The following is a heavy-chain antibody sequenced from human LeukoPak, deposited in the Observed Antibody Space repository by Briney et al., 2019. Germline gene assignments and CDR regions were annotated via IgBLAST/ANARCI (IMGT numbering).Heavy chain of an antibody. CDR3: ARYSPVNSDWCESVFDI. D-gene: IGHD6-19*01. J-gene: IGHJ3*02. CDR2: IYHSGST. CDR1: GVSISSNNW. V-gene: IGHV4-4*02. Sequence: PSETLSLTCAVSGVSISSNNWWSWVRQPPGKGLEWIGEIYHSGSTNYNPSLKSRVTISVDKSKNQFSLRLNSVTAADTAVYYCARYSPVNSDWCESVFDIWGQETMVTVSS.